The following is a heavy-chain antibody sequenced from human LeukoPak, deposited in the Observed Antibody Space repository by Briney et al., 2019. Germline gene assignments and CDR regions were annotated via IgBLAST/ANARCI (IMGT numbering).Heavy chain of an antibody. CDR2: VSFDGSNK. V-gene: IGHV3-30*04. D-gene: IGHD2-15*01. J-gene: IGHJ4*02. CDR3: ARGERYCTASNCFFSFDY. Sequence: GRSLRLSCAASGFIFSRNAMHWVRQAPGKGLEWVAVVSFDGSNKFYADSVKGRFTFSRDNSKNTLYLQMDSLRAEDTAVFYCARGERYCTASNCFFSFDYWGQGTLVTVSS. CDR1: GFIFSRNA.